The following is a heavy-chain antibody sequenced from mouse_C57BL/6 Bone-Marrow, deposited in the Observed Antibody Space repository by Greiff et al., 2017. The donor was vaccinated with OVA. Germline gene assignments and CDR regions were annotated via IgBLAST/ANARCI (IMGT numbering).Heavy chain of an antibody. J-gene: IGHJ4*01. CDR2: ISSGSSTI. D-gene: IGHD2-1*01. Sequence: EVKLVESGGGLVKPGGSLKLSCAASGFTFSDYGMHWVRQAPEKGLEWVAYISSGSSTIYYADTVKGRFAISRDNAKNTLFLQMTSLGSEDTAMDYCASEGLLWYYYAMDYWGQGTSVTVSS. CDR1: GFTFSDYG. CDR3: ASEGLLWYYYAMDY. V-gene: IGHV5-17*01.